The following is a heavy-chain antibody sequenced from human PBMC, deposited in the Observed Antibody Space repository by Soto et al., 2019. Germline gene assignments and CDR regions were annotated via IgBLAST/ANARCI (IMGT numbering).Heavy chain of an antibody. J-gene: IGHJ4*02. CDR3: ARDPLGYCSGGSCYLGY. D-gene: IGHD2-15*01. V-gene: IGHV1-18*01. Sequence: ASVKVSCKASGYTFTSYGISCVRQAPGQGLEWMGWISAYNGNTNYAQKLQGRVTMTTDTSTSTAYMELRSLRSDDTAVYYCARDPLGYCSGGSCYLGYWGQGTLVTVSS. CDR2: ISAYNGNT. CDR1: GYTFTSYG.